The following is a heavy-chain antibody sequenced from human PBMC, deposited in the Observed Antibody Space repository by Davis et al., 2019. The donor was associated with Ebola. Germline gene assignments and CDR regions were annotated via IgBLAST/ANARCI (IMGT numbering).Heavy chain of an antibody. V-gene: IGHV3-30-3*01. CDR2: ILNDGSNE. J-gene: IGHJ4*02. Sequence: PGGSLRLSCAASDVTFSSYNMHWVRQAPGKGLEWVAAILNDGSNEYYADSLKGRLTISRDNSKNTVYLQMNSLRAEDTAVYYCARDVGGRAGYWGQGTLVTVSS. CDR1: DVTFSSYN. CDR3: ARDVGGRAGY.